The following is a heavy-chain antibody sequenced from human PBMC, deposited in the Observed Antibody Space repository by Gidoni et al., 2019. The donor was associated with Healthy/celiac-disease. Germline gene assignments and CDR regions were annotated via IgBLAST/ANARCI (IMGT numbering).Heavy chain of an antibody. CDR3: GRPQLPPEDAFDI. V-gene: IGHV1-2*02. CDR1: GYTFTGYY. D-gene: IGHD2-2*01. J-gene: IGHJ3*02. Sequence: QVQLVQSGAEVKTPEASVQVSCKASGYTFTGYYMHLVRQAPGQGLEWMGWLNPNSGGTNYAQKFQGRVTMTRDTSISTAYMELSRLRSDDTAVYYCGRPQLPPEDAFDIWGQGTMVTVSS. CDR2: LNPNSGGT.